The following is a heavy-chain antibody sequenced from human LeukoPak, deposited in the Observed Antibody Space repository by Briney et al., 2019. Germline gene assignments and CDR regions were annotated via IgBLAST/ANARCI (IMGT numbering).Heavy chain of an antibody. J-gene: IGHJ4*02. D-gene: IGHD4-17*01. V-gene: IGHV1-2*02. CDR2: INPNSGGT. CDR3: ARDHLRGYGDPNFGY. Sequence: ASVKVSCKASGYTFTGYYMHWVRQAPGQGLEWMGWINPNSGGTNYAQKFQGRVTMTRDTSISTAYMELSRLRSDDTAVYYCARDHLRGYGDPNFGYWGQGTLVTVSS. CDR1: GYTFTGYY.